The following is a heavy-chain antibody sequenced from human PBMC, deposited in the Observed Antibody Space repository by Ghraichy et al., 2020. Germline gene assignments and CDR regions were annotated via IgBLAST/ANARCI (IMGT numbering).Heavy chain of an antibody. J-gene: IGHJ3*02. Sequence: GGSLRLSCAASGFTFSSYSMNWVRQAPGKGLEWVSSISSSSSYIYYADSVKGRFTISRDNAKNSLYLQMNSLRAEDTAVHYCARVGLVGAVAAFDIWGQGTMVTVSS. CDR3: ARVGLVGAVAAFDI. CDR1: GFTFSSYS. D-gene: IGHD6-19*01. V-gene: IGHV3-21*01. CDR2: ISSSSSYI.